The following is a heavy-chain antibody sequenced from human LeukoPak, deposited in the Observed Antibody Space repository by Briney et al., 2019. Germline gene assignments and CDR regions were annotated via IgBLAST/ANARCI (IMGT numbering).Heavy chain of an antibody. CDR1: GDSVSSNSAA. CDR3: ARGSPVAAAGVYSWFDS. J-gene: IGHJ5*01. CDR2: TYYRSKWYN. D-gene: IGHD6-13*01. Sequence: SQTLSLTCAISGDSVSSNSAAWNWIRQSPSRGLEWLGRTYYRSKWYNDYAVSVKSRITINPDTPKNQFSLQLNSVTPEDTAVYYCARGSPVAAAGVYSWFDSWGLGTLVTVSS. V-gene: IGHV6-1*01.